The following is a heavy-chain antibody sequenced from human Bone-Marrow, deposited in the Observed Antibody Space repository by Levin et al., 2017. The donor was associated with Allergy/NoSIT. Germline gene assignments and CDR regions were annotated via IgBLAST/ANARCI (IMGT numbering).Heavy chain of an antibody. V-gene: IGHV4-39*01. J-gene: IGHJ4*02. CDR1: GGSISSSSYY. Sequence: RSQTLSLTCTVSGGSISSSSYYWGWIRQPPGKGLEWIGSIYYSGSTYYNPSLKSRVTISVDTSKNQFSLKLSSVTAADTAVYYCARQDRELERGLGYWGQGTLVTVSS. D-gene: IGHD1-1*01. CDR2: IYYSGST. CDR3: ARQDRELERGLGY.